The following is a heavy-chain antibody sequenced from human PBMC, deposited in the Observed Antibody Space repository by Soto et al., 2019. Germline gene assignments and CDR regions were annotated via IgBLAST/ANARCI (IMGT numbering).Heavy chain of an antibody. V-gene: IGHV3-23*01. Sequence: EAQLWESGGRSVQPGGSLRLSCAASGFNFGLYAMTWVRQAPGKRLEWVSEISSSSGRTTRYADSVRGHFTISRDNSRNTLYLEMTNLRVDDTATYFCAQMTVLTTSAFDVWDQGTTVTVSS. CDR3: AQMTVLTTSAFDV. D-gene: IGHD4-17*01. J-gene: IGHJ3*01. CDR2: ISSSSGRTT. CDR1: GFNFGLYA.